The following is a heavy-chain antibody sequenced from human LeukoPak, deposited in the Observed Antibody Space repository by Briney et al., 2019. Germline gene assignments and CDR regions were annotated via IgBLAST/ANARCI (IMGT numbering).Heavy chain of an antibody. Sequence: SGVKVSCKASGCTFSSYGISWVRQAPGQGLEWMGGIIPISGTANYAQRLQGRVTFTTDESTSTAYMELTSLRSEDTAVYYCARGGTFYRRTLLNYFDYWGQGSLVTVTS. D-gene: IGHD1-14*01. J-gene: IGHJ4*02. CDR2: IIPISGTA. CDR1: GCTFSSYG. CDR3: ARGGTFYRRTLLNYFDY. V-gene: IGHV1-69*05.